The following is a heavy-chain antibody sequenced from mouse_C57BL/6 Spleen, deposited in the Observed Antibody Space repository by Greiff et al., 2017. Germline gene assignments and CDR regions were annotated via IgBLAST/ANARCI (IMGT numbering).Heavy chain of an antibody. V-gene: IGHV1-81*01. D-gene: IGHD2-3*01. Sequence: QVQLQQSGAELARPGASVKLSCKASGYTFTSYGISWVKQRTGQGLEWIGEIYPRSGNTYYNEKFKGKATLTADKSSSTAYMELRSLTSEDSAVXFCARSRDGYYYAMDYWGQGTSVTVSS. CDR3: ARSRDGYYYAMDY. CDR1: GYTFTSYG. CDR2: IYPRSGNT. J-gene: IGHJ4*01.